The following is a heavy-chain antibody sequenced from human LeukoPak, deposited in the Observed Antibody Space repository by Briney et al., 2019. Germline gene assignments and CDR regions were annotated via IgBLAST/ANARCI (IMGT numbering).Heavy chain of an antibody. CDR1: GGSISSSSYY. CDR3: ARRGYYYIY. V-gene: IGHV4-39*01. CDR2: IYYSGST. J-gene: IGHJ4*02. Sequence: ETLSLTCTVSGGSISSSSYYWGWIRQPPGKGLEWIGSIYYSGSTYYNPSLKSRVTISVDTSKNQFSLKLSSVTAADTAVYYYARRGYYYIYWGQGTLVTVSS. D-gene: IGHD3-10*01.